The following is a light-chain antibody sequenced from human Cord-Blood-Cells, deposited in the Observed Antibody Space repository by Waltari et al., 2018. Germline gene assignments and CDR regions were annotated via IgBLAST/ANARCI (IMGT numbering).Light chain of an antibody. V-gene: IGKV1-8*01. CDR2: AAS. Sequence: AIRITQSPSSLSASTGDRVTITCRASQGISSYLAWYQQKPGKAPKLLIYAASTLQSGVPSRFSGSGSGTDFTLTISCLQSEDFATCYCQQYYSYPYTFGQGTKLEIK. J-gene: IGKJ2*01. CDR3: QQYYSYPYT. CDR1: QGISSY.